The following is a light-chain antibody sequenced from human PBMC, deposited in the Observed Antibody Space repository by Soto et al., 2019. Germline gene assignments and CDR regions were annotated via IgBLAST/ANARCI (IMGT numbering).Light chain of an antibody. CDR1: QSVRTNY. V-gene: IGKV3-20*01. J-gene: IGKJ2*01. CDR3: QQYGSSPPYT. Sequence: EVVLTQSPGTLSLSPGERATLSCRASQSVRTNYLAWYQQTPGQSPKLLIFGSSDRATGIPDRFSGSGSGTDFTLAISRLEAEDFAVDYCQQYGSSPPYTFGQWTNLQIK. CDR2: GSS.